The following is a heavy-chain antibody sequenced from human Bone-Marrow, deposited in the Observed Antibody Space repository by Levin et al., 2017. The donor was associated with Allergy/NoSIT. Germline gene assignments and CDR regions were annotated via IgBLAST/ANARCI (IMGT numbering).Heavy chain of an antibody. CDR1: GGSISSSSYY. J-gene: IGHJ5*02. D-gene: IGHD4-23*01. CDR3: ARDRDYGGNSEWFDP. V-gene: IGHV4-39*07. CDR2: IYYSGST. Sequence: ESLKISCTVSGGSISSSSYYWGWIRQPPGKGLEWIGSIYYSGSTYYNPSLKSRVTISVDTSKNQFSLKLSSVTAADTAVYYCARDRDYGGNSEWFDPWGQGTLVTVSS.